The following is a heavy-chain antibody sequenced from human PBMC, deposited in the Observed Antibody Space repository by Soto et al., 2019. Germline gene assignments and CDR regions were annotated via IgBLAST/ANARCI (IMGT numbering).Heavy chain of an antibody. J-gene: IGHJ4*02. D-gene: IGHD3-3*01. CDR1: GGSINNTSHY. Sequence: SETLSLTCTVSGGSINNTSHYWGWIRQPPGKGLEWIGTIYYIGSTYHNPSLKSRVTLSVDTPKNQFSLKLSSVTAADTAVYYCARLPRITIFGVVIEYEGVPNFDYWGQGTLVTVSS. V-gene: IGHV4-39*01. CDR2: IYYIGST. CDR3: ARLPRITIFGVVIEYEGVPNFDY.